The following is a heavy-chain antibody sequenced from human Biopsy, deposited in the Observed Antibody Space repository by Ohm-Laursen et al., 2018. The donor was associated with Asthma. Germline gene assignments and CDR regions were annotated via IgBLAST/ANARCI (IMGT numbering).Heavy chain of an antibody. D-gene: IGHD2-2*01. J-gene: IGHJ4*02. CDR3: ARKAGSCISRTCYSLDF. CDR2: INSVFGTT. CDR1: GGTFNTYV. V-gene: IGHV1-69*13. Sequence: SVKVSCKSLGGTFNTYVIGWVRQAPGQGPEWMGGINSVFGTTTYPQKFQDRVTITADDSTSTAYMELSSLRSEDTAVYYCARKAGSCISRTCYSLDFWGQGTLVTVSS.